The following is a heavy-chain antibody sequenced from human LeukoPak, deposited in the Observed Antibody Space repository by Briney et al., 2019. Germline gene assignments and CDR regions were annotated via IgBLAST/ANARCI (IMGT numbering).Heavy chain of an antibody. CDR3: ARAPSANEYSYGFHFDY. CDR1: GTTFRSYA. J-gene: IGHJ4*02. CDR2: IIPSFGTV. D-gene: IGHD5-18*01. V-gene: IGHV1-69*13. Sequence: SVKVSCKASGTTFRSYAINWVRQAPGQGLEWMGAIIPSFGTVKYAQKFQGRVTMTADESTSTAYMDLNYLRSDDTAVYFCARAPSANEYSYGFHFDYWGQGTLVTVSS.